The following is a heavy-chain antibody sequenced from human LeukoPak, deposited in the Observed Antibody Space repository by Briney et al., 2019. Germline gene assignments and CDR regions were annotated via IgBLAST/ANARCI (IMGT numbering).Heavy chain of an antibody. J-gene: IGHJ6*03. D-gene: IGHD6-19*01. CDR1: GYTFTGYY. V-gene: IGHV1-2*02. CDR3: ARDSDRGSGRYVVYYYMDV. Sequence: GASVKVSCKASGYTFTGYYMHWVRQAPGQGLEWMGWINPNSGGTNYAQKFQGRVTMTRDTSISTAYMELSRLRSDDTAVYYCARDSDRGSGRYVVYYYMDVWGKGTTVTVSS. CDR2: INPNSGGT.